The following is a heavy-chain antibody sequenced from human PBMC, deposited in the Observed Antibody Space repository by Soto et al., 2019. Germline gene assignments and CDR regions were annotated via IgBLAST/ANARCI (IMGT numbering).Heavy chain of an antibody. J-gene: IGHJ4*02. CDR2: IYSGGST. Sequence: PGGSLRLSCAASGFTVSSNYMSWVRQAPGKGLEWVSVIYSGGSTYYAESVKGRFTISRDNSKNTLYLQMNSLRAEDTAVYYCARGRIXGTTSGLLQDYYFDYWGQGP. CDR3: ARGRIXGTTSGLLQDYYFDY. V-gene: IGHV3-66*01. CDR1: GFTVSSNY. D-gene: IGHD1-20*01.